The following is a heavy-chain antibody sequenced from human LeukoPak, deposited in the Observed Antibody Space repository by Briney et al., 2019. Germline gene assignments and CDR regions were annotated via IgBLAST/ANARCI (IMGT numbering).Heavy chain of an antibody. CDR2: IYTSGST. V-gene: IGHV4-4*07. CDR1: GGSISSYY. J-gene: IGHJ6*03. CDR3: ARENGGGSYWGHYYYYYMDV. Sequence: SETLSLTCTVAGGSISSYYWSWIRQPAGKGLEWIGRIYTSGSTNYNPSLKSRVTMSVDTSKNQFSLKLSSVTAADTAVYYCARENGGGSYWGHYYYYYMDVWGKGTTVTISS. D-gene: IGHD1-26*01.